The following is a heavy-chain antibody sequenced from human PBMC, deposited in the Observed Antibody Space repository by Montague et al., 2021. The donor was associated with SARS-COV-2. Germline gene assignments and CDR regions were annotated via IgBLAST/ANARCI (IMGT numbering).Heavy chain of an antibody. CDR1: GFTFSSYA. Sequence: SLRLSCAASGFTFSSYAMHWVRQAPGKGLEWVAVISYDGSNKYYADSVKGRFTISRDNSKNTLYLQMNSLRAEDTAVYYCAGDEVPPYNWNDAGFYYYGMDVWGQGTTVTVSS. J-gene: IGHJ6*02. V-gene: IGHV3-30-3*01. CDR2: ISYDGSNK. CDR3: AGDEVPPYNWNDAGFYYYGMDV. D-gene: IGHD1-1*01.